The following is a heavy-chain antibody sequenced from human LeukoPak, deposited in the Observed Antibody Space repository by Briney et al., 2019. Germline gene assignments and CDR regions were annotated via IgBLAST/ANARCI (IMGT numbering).Heavy chain of an antibody. D-gene: IGHD3-10*01. CDR1: GFTVSTKY. CDR3: ARVGDHFHWYLDL. V-gene: IGHV3-53*01. J-gene: IGHJ2*01. Sequence: GGSLRLSCAAPGFTVSTKYMNWVRQAPGKGLEWVSILYSGSDTYYANSVKGRFTISRDSSKNILFLQMNDLRAEDTAVYYCARVGDHFHWYLDLWGRGTLVTVSS. CDR2: LYSGSDT.